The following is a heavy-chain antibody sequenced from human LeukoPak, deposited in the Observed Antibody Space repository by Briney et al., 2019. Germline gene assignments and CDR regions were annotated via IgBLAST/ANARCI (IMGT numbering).Heavy chain of an antibody. CDR3: TRNNWFDP. V-gene: IGHV4-34*01. CDR1: GGSFSGYY. CDR2: INHSGRT. J-gene: IGHJ5*02. Sequence: PSETLSLTCAVYGGSFSGYYWSWIRQPPGKGLEWIGEINHSGRTTYNPSLKSRITISIDTSKNQFSLKLTSVTAADTAVYYCTRNNWFDPWGQGTLVTVSS.